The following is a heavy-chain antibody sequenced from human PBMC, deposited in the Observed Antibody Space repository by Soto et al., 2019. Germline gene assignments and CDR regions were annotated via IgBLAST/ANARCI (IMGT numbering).Heavy chain of an antibody. D-gene: IGHD1-26*01. CDR2: IWFDGSDK. V-gene: IGHV3-33*01. CDR3: ASEMATTYFFDY. J-gene: IGHJ4*02. Sequence: QVQLVESGGGVVQPGRSLRLSCAASGFTFSSYGMHWVLQAPGKGLEWVAVIWFDGSDKYYTDSVKGRFTISRDNAKNTLYLQMNRLRAEDTAVYYCASEMATTYFFDYWGQGTLVTVSS. CDR1: GFTFSSYG.